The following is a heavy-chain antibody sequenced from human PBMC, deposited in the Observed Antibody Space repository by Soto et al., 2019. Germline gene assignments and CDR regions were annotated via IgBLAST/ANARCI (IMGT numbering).Heavy chain of an antibody. J-gene: IGHJ4*02. V-gene: IGHV4-59*01. CDR3: ASVTFGGVVLAH. D-gene: IGHD3-16*01. CDR1: AASFSKYY. Sequence: SETLSLTCTVSAASFSKYYWSWIRQPPGKGLEWIGYIYFNGNTNYNPSLKRRVTISIDTSKKQISLSLTSVTDADTAVYYCASVTFGGVVLAHWGQGTLVTVSS. CDR2: IYFNGNT.